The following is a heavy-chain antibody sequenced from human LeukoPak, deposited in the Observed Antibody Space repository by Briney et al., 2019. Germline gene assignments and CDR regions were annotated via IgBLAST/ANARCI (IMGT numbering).Heavy chain of an antibody. V-gene: IGHV3-48*03. D-gene: IGHD3-10*01. Sequence: GGSLRLSCSAPGFTFTNYEMNWVRQAPGKGLEWVSYIGGSGDVIHYADSVKGRFIISRDNAENSLFLQMNSLRAEDTAVYFCARPLGYSGSGSYYAYWGQGTLVTVSS. CDR1: GFTFTNYE. CDR3: ARPLGYSGSGSYYAY. J-gene: IGHJ4*02. CDR2: IGGSGDVI.